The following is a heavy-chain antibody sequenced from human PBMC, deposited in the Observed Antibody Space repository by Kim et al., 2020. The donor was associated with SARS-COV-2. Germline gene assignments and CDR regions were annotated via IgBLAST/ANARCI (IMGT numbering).Heavy chain of an antibody. V-gene: IGHV3-30*02. Sequence: VKGRFTISRDNSKNTLYLQMNSLRAEDTAVYYCAKDHRSYYYGSGSPFDYWGQGTLVTVSS. D-gene: IGHD3-10*01. CDR3: AKDHRSYYYGSGSPFDY. J-gene: IGHJ4*02.